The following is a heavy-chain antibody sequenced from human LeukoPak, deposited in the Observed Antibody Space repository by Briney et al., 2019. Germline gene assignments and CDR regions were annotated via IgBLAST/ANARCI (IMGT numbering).Heavy chain of an antibody. D-gene: IGHD6-13*01. V-gene: IGHV3-9*01. Sequence: PGRSLRLSCVASGFTFDDYAVHWVRQAPGKGLEWVSGISWNSGSIGYADSVKGRFTISRDNAKNSLYLQMNSLRAEDTALYYCAKDRVRAQLVYGGINWFDPWGQGTLVTVSS. CDR1: GFTFDDYA. CDR2: ISWNSGSI. J-gene: IGHJ5*02. CDR3: AKDRVRAQLVYGGINWFDP.